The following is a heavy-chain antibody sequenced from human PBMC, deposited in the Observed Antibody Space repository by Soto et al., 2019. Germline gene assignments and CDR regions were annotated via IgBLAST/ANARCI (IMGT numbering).Heavy chain of an antibody. CDR1: GGSISSGGYY. CDR2: IYYSGST. J-gene: IGHJ5*02. CDR3: AKAHIVVVVAGLQHGNWFDP. Sequence: SETLSLTCTVSGGSISSGGYYWSWIRQHPGKGLEWIGYIYYSGSTYYNPSLKSRVTISVDTSKNQFSLKLSSVTAADTAVYYCAKAHIVVVVAGLQHGNWFDPWGQGTLVTVSS. V-gene: IGHV4-31*03. D-gene: IGHD2-15*01.